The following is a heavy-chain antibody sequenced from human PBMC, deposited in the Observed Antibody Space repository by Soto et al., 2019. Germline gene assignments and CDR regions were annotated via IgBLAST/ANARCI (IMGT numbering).Heavy chain of an antibody. CDR1: GFTFSDYA. D-gene: IGHD6-19*01. Sequence: VQLVESGGGVVQPGRSLRLSCAASGFTFSDYAMHWVRQAPGKGLEWVAVVSHDGRNTHYADSVKGRFAISRDSSKNTVSLEMTSLRAEDTAGYYCAKGGRQWLVTSDFNYWGQGALVTVSS. V-gene: IGHV3-30*18. CDR3: AKGGRQWLVTSDFNY. J-gene: IGHJ4*02. CDR2: VSHDGRNT.